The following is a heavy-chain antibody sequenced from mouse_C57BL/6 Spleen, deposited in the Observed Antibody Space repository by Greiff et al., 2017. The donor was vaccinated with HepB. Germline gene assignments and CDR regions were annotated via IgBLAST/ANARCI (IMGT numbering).Heavy chain of an antibody. J-gene: IGHJ4*01. CDR3: ARSHYYAMDY. V-gene: IGHV1-80*01. CDR1: GYAFSSYW. CDR2: IYPGDGDT. Sequence: VHLVESGAELVKPGASVKISCKASGYAFSSYWMNWVKQRPGKGLEWIGQIYPGDGDTNYNGKFKGKATLTADKSSSTAYMQLSSLTSEDSAVYFCARSHYYAMDYWGQGTSVTVSS.